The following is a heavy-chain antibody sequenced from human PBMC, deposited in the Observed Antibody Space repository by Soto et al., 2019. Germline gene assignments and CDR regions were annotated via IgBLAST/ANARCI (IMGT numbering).Heavy chain of an antibody. Sequence: GGSLRLSCAAFGFTVSSNYMSWVRQAPGKGLEWVSVIYSGGSTYYADSVKGRFTISRDNSKNTLYLQMNSLRAEDTAVYYCARDCGGSCYSHYYYHLAVPGQGTTVPVSS. D-gene: IGHD2-15*01. V-gene: IGHV3-66*01. CDR1: GFTVSSNY. CDR2: IYSGGST. J-gene: IGHJ6*03. CDR3: ARDCGGSCYSHYYYHLAV.